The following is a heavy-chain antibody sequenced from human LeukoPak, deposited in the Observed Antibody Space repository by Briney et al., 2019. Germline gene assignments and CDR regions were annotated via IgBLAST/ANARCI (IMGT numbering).Heavy chain of an antibody. CDR1: GFTFSTYA. CDR3: ARKKTDYYTTDY. D-gene: IGHD3/OR15-3a*01. Sequence: GGSLRLSCAASGFTFSTYAMSWVRQAPGKGLEWLSYISGSGGSTYYADSVKGRFTISRDNAKNSLYLQMNSLRDEDTAVYYCARKKTDYYTTDYWGQGTLVTVSS. V-gene: IGHV3-23*01. J-gene: IGHJ4*02. CDR2: ISGSGGST.